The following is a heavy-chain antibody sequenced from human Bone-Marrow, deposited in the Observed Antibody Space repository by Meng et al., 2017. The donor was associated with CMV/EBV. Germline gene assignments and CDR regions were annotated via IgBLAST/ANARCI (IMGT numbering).Heavy chain of an antibody. Sequence: GESLKISCAASGFTFSSYSMNWVRQAPGKGLEWVSSISSSSSYIYYADSVKGRFTISRDNAKNSLYLQMNSLRAEDTAVYYCARDSLNYYDSSGYYYEPNAFDIWGQRTRVTV. J-gene: IGHJ3*02. CDR3: ARDSLNYYDSSGYYYEPNAFDI. V-gene: IGHV3-21*01. D-gene: IGHD3-22*01. CDR1: GFTFSSYS. CDR2: ISSSSSYI.